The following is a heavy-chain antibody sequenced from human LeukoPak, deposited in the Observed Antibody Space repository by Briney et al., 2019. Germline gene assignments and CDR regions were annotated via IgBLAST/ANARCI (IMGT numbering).Heavy chain of an antibody. V-gene: IGHV3-21*01. CDR3: ARDLYCSGGSCAGYFDY. CDR1: GFTFSTFS. J-gene: IGHJ4*02. CDR2: ISSGISYI. D-gene: IGHD2-15*01. Sequence: GGSLRLSCAASGFTFSTFSMNWVRQAPGKGLEWVSSISSGISYIYYADSVKGRFTISRDNAKNSLYLQMNSLRAEDTAVYYCARDLYCSGGSCAGYFDYWGQGTLVTVSS.